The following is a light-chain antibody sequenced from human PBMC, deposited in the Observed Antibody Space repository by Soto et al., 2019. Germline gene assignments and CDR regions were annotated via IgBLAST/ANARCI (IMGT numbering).Light chain of an antibody. V-gene: IGKV3-20*01. CDR1: QGVSNSY. CDR3: QQYAGSPPWT. Sequence: EIVLTQSPGTLSLSPGEKATLSCRASQGVSNSYLAWYQQKPGQAPRLLIYGATRRATGIPDRFSGSGSGTDFTLTISRLEPEDFAVYYCQQYAGSPPWTFGQGTKVEIK. CDR2: GAT. J-gene: IGKJ1*01.